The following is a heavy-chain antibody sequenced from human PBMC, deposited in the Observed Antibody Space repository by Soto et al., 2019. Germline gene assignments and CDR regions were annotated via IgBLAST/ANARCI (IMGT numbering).Heavy chain of an antibody. D-gene: IGHD6-19*01. Sequence: EVQLVESGGGLVQPGGSLRLSCAASGFTFSSYDMHWVRQATGKGLEWVSAIGTAGDTYYPGSVKGRFTISRENAKNSXYLQMNSLRAGDTAVYYCARGRKEGEQWLENNWFDPWGQGTLVTVSS. CDR2: IGTAGDT. V-gene: IGHV3-13*01. CDR1: GFTFSSYD. J-gene: IGHJ5*02. CDR3: ARGRKEGEQWLENNWFDP.